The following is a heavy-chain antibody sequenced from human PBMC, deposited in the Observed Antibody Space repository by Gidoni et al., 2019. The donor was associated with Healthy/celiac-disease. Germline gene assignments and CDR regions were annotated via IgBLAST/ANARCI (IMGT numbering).Heavy chain of an antibody. D-gene: IGHD1-1*01. J-gene: IGHJ2*01. Sequence: QVQLQESGPGLVKPSQTLSLTCTVSAGSIRRGGYYWSWIRQPAGTGLEWIGRIYTSGSTNYNPSLKSRVTISVDTSKNQFSLKLSSVTAADTAVYYCARDLNLNWSKSWYVDLWGRGTLVTVSS. CDR1: AGSIRRGGYY. V-gene: IGHV4-61*02. CDR2: IYTSGST. CDR3: ARDLNLNWSKSWYVDL.